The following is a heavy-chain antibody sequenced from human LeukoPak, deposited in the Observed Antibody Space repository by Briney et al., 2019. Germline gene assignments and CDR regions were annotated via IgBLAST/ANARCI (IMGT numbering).Heavy chain of an antibody. V-gene: IGHV4-39*07. Sequence: SETLSLTCTVSGGSVKSSSYYWAWIRQPPGKGLEWIATIYYNEATQFNPSLKSRLTISIDTSKNQFSLKLGSVTAADTAVYYCAREDLITTSSVGHWGQGTLVTVSS. CDR2: IYYNEAT. CDR1: GGSVKSSSYY. D-gene: IGHD3-22*01. CDR3: AREDLITTSSVGH. J-gene: IGHJ4*02.